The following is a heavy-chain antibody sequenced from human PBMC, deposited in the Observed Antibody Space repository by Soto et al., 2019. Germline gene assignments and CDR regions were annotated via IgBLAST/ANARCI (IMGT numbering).Heavy chain of an antibody. CDR2: IYHSGST. CDR3: ARGDVVAAPLDY. V-gene: IGHV4-30-4*01. D-gene: IGHD2-15*01. J-gene: IGHJ4*02. CDR1: GGSISSGDYY. Sequence: QVPLQESGPGLVKPSQTLSLTCTVSGGSISSGDYYWTWIRQPPGKGLEWIGYIYHSGSTYYNPSLKGRITIPPDTSKNQFSLKLSAVTAADTAIYYCARGDVVAAPLDYWGQGTLVTVSS.